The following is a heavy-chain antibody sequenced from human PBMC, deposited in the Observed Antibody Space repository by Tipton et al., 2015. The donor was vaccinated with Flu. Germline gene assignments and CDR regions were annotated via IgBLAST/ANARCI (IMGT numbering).Heavy chain of an antibody. Sequence: TLSLTCSVYGGSFSGYHWTWIRQTPGKGLEWIGEINHSGSTHYSSSLKSRVTMSVDSSKNQFSLNLSSVTAADTGVYYCARVSPRRVTAIVVVMLPEGYFDYWGQGSPVIVSS. D-gene: IGHD3-22*01. V-gene: IGHV4-34*01. J-gene: IGHJ4*02. CDR2: INHSGST. CDR3: ARVSPRRVTAIVVVMLPEGYFDY. CDR1: GGSFSGYH.